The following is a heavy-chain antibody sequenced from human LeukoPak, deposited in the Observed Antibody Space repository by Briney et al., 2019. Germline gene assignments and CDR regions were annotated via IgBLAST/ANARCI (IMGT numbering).Heavy chain of an antibody. V-gene: IGHV3-30*02. CDR1: GFIFRTYG. CDR2: IRYDGSDK. J-gene: IGHJ3*01. CDR3: AKRADYYDSSRALYDAFDL. D-gene: IGHD3-16*01. Sequence: GGSLRLSCAASGFIFRTYGMHWVRQAPGKGLEWVTFIRYDGSDKYYADSVKGRFTISRDSSKNTLFLQMNSLRVEDTAVYYCAKRADYYDSSRALYDAFDLWGQGTMVTVSS.